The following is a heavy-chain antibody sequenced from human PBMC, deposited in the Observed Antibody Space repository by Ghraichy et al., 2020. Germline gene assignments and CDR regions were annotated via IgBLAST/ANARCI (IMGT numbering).Heavy chain of an antibody. V-gene: IGHV3-30*18. J-gene: IGHJ4*02. CDR2: ISYDGSNK. CDR3: AKEYRAVAGSYYFDY. D-gene: IGHD6-19*01. CDR1: GFTFSSYG. Sequence: GGSLRLSCAASGFTFSSYGMHWVRQAPGKGLEWVAVISYDGSNKYYADSVKGRFTISRDNSKNTLYLQMNSLRAEDTAVYYCAKEYRAVAGSYYFDYWGQGTLVTVSS.